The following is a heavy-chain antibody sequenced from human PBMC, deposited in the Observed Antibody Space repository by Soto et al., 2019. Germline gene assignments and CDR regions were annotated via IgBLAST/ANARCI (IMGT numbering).Heavy chain of an antibody. V-gene: IGHV4-30-2*01. CDR2: IYHSGST. CDR3: ARGSYSSSWYDGMDV. D-gene: IGHD6-13*01. J-gene: IGHJ6*02. Sequence: TLSLTCAVSGGSISSGGYSWSWIRQPPGKGLEWIGYIYHSGSTYYNPSLKSRVTISVDRSKNQFSLKLSSVTAADTAVYYCARGSYSSSWYDGMDVWGQGTTVTVSS. CDR1: GGSISSGGYS.